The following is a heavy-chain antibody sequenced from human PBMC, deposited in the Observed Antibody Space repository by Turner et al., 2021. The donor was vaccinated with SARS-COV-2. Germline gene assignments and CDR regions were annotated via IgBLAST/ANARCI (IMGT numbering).Heavy chain of an antibody. V-gene: IGHV3-21*01. Sequence: EVQLVESGGGLVKPGGSLRLSCAASGFPFSSHSMNWVRQAPGKGLEWVSSISSSSSYIYYADSVKGRFTISRDNAKNSLYLQMNSLRAEDTAVYYCARSPTAPGYYYDSSGYYTPYYFDYWGQGTLVTVSS. CDR2: ISSSSSYI. CDR1: GFPFSSHS. J-gene: IGHJ4*02. CDR3: ARSPTAPGYYYDSSGYYTPYYFDY. D-gene: IGHD3-22*01.